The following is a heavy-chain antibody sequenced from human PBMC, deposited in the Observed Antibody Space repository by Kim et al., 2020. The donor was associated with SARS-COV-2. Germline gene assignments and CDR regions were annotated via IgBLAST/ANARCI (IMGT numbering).Heavy chain of an antibody. CDR3: ARSEGYSSSWYVYYYYYYGMDV. V-gene: IGHV3-74*01. J-gene: IGHJ6*02. Sequence: GGSLRLSCAASGFTFSSYWMHWVRQAPGKGLVWVSRINSDGSSTSYADSVKGRFTISRDNAKNTLYLQMNSLRAEDTAVYYCARSEGYSSSWYVYYYYYYGMDVWGQGTTVTVSS. CDR2: INSDGSST. CDR1: GFTFSSYW. D-gene: IGHD6-13*01.